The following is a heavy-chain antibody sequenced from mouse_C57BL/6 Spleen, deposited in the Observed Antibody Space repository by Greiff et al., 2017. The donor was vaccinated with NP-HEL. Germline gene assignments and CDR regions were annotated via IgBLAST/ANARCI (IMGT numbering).Heavy chain of an antibody. V-gene: IGHV14-3*01. CDR1: GFNIKNTY. CDR2: IDPANGNT. J-gene: IGHJ4*01. CDR3: ALYYYGSRGAMDY. Sequence: VQLKESVAELVRPGASVKLSCTASGFNIKNTYMHWVKQRPEQGLEWIGRIDPANGNTKYAPKFQGKATITADTSSNTAYLQLSSLTSEDTAIYYCALYYYGSRGAMDYWGQGTSVTVSS. D-gene: IGHD1-1*01.